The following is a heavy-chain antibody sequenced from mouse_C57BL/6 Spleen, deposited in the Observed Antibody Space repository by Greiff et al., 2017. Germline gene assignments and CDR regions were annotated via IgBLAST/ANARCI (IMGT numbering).Heavy chain of an antibody. J-gene: IGHJ2*01. CDR1: GYTFTSYW. Sequence: QVQLQQPGAELVKPGASVKMSCKASGYTFTSYWITWVKQRPGQGLEWIGDIYPGSGSTNYNEKFKSKATLTVDTSSSTAYMQLSSLTSEDSAVYYCAQGGAGNSYFDYWGQGTTLTVSS. CDR3: AQGGAGNSYFDY. V-gene: IGHV1-55*01. CDR2: IYPGSGST. D-gene: IGHD2-1*01.